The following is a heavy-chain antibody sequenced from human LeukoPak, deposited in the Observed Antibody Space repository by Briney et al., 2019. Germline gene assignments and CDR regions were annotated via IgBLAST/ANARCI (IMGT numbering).Heavy chain of an antibody. Sequence: PSETLSLTCNVSGGSINSYYWGWIRQPPGKRLELIGYIYYSGRTNYNPSLKSRVTISVDTSTNQISLKPTSVTAADTAVYFCARGTTKGYYYDSSGYYTKWGQGTLVTVSS. CDR2: IYYSGRT. CDR3: ARGTTKGYYYDSSGYYTK. CDR1: GGSINSYY. D-gene: IGHD3-22*01. V-gene: IGHV4-59*12. J-gene: IGHJ4*02.